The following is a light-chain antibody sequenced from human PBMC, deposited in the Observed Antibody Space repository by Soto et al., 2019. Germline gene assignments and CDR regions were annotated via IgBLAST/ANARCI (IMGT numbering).Light chain of an antibody. CDR2: DVS. J-gene: IGLJ1*01. Sequence: QSVLTQPRSVSGYPGQSVTIACTGTSSDIGSYNSVSWYQQHPGKAPKVIIYDVSKRPSGVPDRFSGSKSANTASLTISGLQAEDEADYYCCSYAGSYTFVFGTGTKLTV. CDR1: SSDIGSYNS. V-gene: IGLV2-11*01. CDR3: CSYAGSYTFV.